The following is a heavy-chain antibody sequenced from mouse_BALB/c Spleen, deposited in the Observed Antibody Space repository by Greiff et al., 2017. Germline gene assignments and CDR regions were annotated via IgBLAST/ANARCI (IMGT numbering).Heavy chain of an antibody. CDR1: GFNIKDTY. Sequence: VQLQQSGAELVRSGASVKLSCTASGFNIKDTYMHWVKQRPEQGLEWIGRIDPANGNTKYDPKFQGKATITADTSSNTAYLQLSSLTSEDTAVYYCASIYYGNSEGAMDYWGQGTSVTVSS. J-gene: IGHJ4*01. CDR2: IDPANGNT. CDR3: ASIYYGNSEGAMDY. V-gene: IGHV14-3*02. D-gene: IGHD2-1*01.